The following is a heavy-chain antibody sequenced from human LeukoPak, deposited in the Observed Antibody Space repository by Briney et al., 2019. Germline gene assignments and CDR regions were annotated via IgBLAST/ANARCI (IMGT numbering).Heavy chain of an antibody. V-gene: IGHV1-2*02. CDR3: ARGKQWLALYYFDY. CDR2: INPNSGGT. D-gene: IGHD6-19*01. Sequence: ASVKVSCKASGYTFTTYGMNWVRQAPGQGLEWMGWINPNSGGTNYAQKFQGRVTMTRDTSISTAYMELSRLRSDDTAVYYCARGKQWLALYYFDYWGQGTLVTVSS. J-gene: IGHJ4*02. CDR1: GYTFTTYG.